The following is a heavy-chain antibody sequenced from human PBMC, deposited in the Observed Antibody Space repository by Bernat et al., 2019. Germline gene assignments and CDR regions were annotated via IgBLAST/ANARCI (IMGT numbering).Heavy chain of an antibody. CDR2: IIPIFGTA. CDR3: ARLIIAAADTNYYYYGMDV. D-gene: IGHD6-13*01. Sequence: QVQLVQSGAEVKKPGSSVKVSCKASGGTFSSYAISWVRQAPGQGLEWMGGIIPIFGTANYAQKFQGRVTITADKSTSTAYMELSSLRSEDTAVYYCARLIIAAADTNYYYYGMDVWGQGTTVTVSS. CDR1: GGTFSSYA. J-gene: IGHJ6*02. V-gene: IGHV1-69*06.